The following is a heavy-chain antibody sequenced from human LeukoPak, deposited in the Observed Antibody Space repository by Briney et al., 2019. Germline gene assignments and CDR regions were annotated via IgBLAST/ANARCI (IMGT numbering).Heavy chain of an antibody. J-gene: IGHJ3*02. CDR2: IYYSGST. CDR3: ARAPFRDADDAFDI. V-gene: IGHV4-59*01. Sequence: PSETLSLTRTVSGGSISSYYWSWIRQPPGKGLEWIGYIYYSGSTNYNPSLKSRVTISVDTSKNQFSLKLSSVTAADTAVYYCARAPFRDADDAFDIWGQGTMVTVSS. CDR1: GGSISSYY.